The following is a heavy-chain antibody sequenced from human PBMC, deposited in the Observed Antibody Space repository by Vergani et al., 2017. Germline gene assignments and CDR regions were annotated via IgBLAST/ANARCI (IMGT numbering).Heavy chain of an antibody. CDR2: ISGSGGST. D-gene: IGHD6-6*01. V-gene: IGHV3-23*01. Sequence: EVQLLESGGGLVQPGGSLRLSCAASGFTFSSYAMSWVRQAPGKGLEWVSAISGSGGSTYYADSVKGRFTISRDNAKNSLYLQMNSLRAEDTAVYYCARDLSLSSMGDYWGQGTLVTVSS. CDR1: GFTFSSYA. J-gene: IGHJ4*02. CDR3: ARDLSLSSMGDY.